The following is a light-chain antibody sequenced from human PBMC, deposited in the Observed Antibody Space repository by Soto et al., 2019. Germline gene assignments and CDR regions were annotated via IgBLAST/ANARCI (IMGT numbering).Light chain of an antibody. V-gene: IGKV3-15*01. CDR2: GAS. J-gene: IGKJ5*01. CDR3: QQHNNWPPIT. CDR1: QSVSSN. Sequence: EIVMKHSPATLSVSPGXXXXLXCXXSQSVSSNLAWYQQKPGQAPRLLIYGASTRATGIPARFSGSGSGTEFTLTISSLQSEDCAVYYCQQHNNWPPITFGQGTRLEIK.